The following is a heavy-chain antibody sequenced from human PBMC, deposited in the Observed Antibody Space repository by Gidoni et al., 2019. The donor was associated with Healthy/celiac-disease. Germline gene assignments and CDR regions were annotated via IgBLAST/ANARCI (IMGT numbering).Heavy chain of an antibody. D-gene: IGHD3-3*01. CDR3: ARDGSGITIFGVVTRGYFDY. V-gene: IGHV4-39*07. Sequence: QLQLQESGPGLVKPSETLSLTCTVSGGSISSSSYSWGWIRQPPGKGLEWIGSIYYSGSTYYNPSLKSRVTISVDTSKNQFSLKLSSVTAADTAVYYCARDGSGITIFGVVTRGYFDYWGQGTLVTVSS. CDR1: GGSISSSSYS. J-gene: IGHJ4*02. CDR2: IYYSGST.